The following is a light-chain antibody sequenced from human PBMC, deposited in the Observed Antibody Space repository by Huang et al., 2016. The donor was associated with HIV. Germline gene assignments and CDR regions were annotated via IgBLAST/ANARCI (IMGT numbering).Light chain of an antibody. CDR1: QSVSSN. Sequence: EIVMTQSPATLSVSPGERATLSCRASQSVSSNLAWYQQKPGQAPRLLIYGASTRATGIPARFSGSGSGTEFTLTISSLQSEDFAVYYCQQNNNWPPLLTFGPGTKVDIK. CDR2: GAS. CDR3: QQNNNWPPLLT. J-gene: IGKJ3*01. V-gene: IGKV3-15*01.